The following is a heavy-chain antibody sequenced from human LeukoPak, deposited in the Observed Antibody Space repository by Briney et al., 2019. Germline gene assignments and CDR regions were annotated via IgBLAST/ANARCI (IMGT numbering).Heavy chain of an antibody. V-gene: IGHV3-21*01. Sequence: GGSLRLSCAASGFTFSSYSMNWVRQAPGKGLEWVSSISSSSSYTYYADPVKGRFTISRDNAKNSLYLQMNSLRAEDTAVYYCASATRYYDSSGWGAFDIWGQGTMVTVSS. CDR1: GFTFSSYS. J-gene: IGHJ3*02. CDR3: ASATRYYDSSGWGAFDI. CDR2: ISSSSSYT. D-gene: IGHD3-22*01.